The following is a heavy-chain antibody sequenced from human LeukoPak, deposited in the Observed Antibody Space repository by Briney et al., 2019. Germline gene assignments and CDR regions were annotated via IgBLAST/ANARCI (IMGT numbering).Heavy chain of an antibody. J-gene: IGHJ3*02. CDR1: GYTFTSYG. Sequence: ASVKVSCKASGYTFTSYGISWVRQAPGQGLEWMGGIIPIFGTANYAQKFQGRVTITADESTSTAYMELSSLRSEDTAVYYCARVVVVVPAARGDDAFDIWGQGTMVTVSS. CDR3: ARVVVVVPAARGDDAFDI. D-gene: IGHD2-2*01. V-gene: IGHV1-69*13. CDR2: IIPIFGTA.